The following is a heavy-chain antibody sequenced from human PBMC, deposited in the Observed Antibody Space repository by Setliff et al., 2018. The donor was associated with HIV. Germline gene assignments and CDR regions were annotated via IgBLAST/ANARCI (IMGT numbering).Heavy chain of an antibody. Sequence: AGGSLRLSCVGSGFIFSNYRMNWVRQAPGKGLEWIAYISSTGITTYYADSVKGRFTISRDNAKNSLYLQMNSLRAEDTAVYYCARDDHGALMGVIIRYYYMDVWGKGTTVTVSS. V-gene: IGHV3-48*04. CDR1: GFIFSNYR. CDR3: ARDDHGALMGVIIRYYYMDV. CDR2: ISSTGITT. J-gene: IGHJ6*03. D-gene: IGHD3-10*01.